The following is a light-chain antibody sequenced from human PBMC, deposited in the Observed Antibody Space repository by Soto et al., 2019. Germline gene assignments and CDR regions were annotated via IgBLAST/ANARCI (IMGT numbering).Light chain of an antibody. J-gene: IGKJ1*01. Sequence: EIVLTQSPATLSLSPGEIATLSCSASQSVSSYLAWYQQKPGQAPRGLIYEASSRATGIPARFSGSGSGTEFTLTISSLEPEDFAVYYCHQRSNWPVTFGQGNRVELK. CDR1: QSVSSY. V-gene: IGKV3-11*01. CDR3: HQRSNWPVT. CDR2: EAS.